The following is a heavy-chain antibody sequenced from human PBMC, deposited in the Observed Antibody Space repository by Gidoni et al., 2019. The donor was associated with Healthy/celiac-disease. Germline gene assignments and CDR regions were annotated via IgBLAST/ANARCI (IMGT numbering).Heavy chain of an antibody. Sequence: QVQLVESGGGFVNPGGSLRPSCSASGFPFSDYYMTWIRQAPGKGLEWVSYISSSSSYTNYADSVKGRFTISRDNAKNSLYLQMNSLRAEDTAVYYCARATVVTPNFDYWGQGTLVTVSS. CDR3: ARATVVTPNFDY. J-gene: IGHJ4*02. CDR1: GFPFSDYY. V-gene: IGHV3-11*05. D-gene: IGHD4-17*01. CDR2: ISSSSSYT.